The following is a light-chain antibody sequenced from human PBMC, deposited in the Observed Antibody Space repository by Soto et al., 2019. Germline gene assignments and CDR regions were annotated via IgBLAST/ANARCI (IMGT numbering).Light chain of an antibody. J-gene: IGLJ2*01. CDR1: SPNIGSNT. CDR3: AAWDDSLNGAV. V-gene: IGLV1-44*01. CDR2: SNN. Sequence: QYVLTQPPSASGTPGQRVTISCSGSSPNIGSNTVNWYQQLPGTAPKLLIYSNNQRPSGVPDRFSGSKSGTSASLAISGLQSEDEADYYCAAWDDSLNGAVFGGGTKVTVL.